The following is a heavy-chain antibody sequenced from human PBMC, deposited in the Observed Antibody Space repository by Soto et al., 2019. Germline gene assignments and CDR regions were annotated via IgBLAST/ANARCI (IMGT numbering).Heavy chain of an antibody. CDR3: AHRPRRGCLDY. V-gene: IGHV2-5*02. Sequence: QITLKESGPTLVKPTQTLTLTCTFSGFSLSTSGVSVGWIRQPPGKALEWLALIYWDDDKRYSPSLKSRLTSTKDTSKNQVVLTLTNMDPVDTATYYCAHRPRRGCLDYWGQGTLGTASS. D-gene: IGHD6-19*01. CDR2: IYWDDDK. J-gene: IGHJ4*02. CDR1: GFSLSTSGVS.